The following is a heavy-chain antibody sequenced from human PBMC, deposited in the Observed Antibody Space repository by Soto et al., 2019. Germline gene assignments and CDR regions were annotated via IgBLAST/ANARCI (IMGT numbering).Heavy chain of an antibody. J-gene: IGHJ2*01. CDR1: VSSGSVSTGVHY. D-gene: IGHD6-13*01. V-gene: IGHV4-61*08. CDR3: ARGYDTSWYWFDR. CDR2: IYYSGST. Sequence: QVQLQESGPGLVKPSETLSLTCTVSVSSGSVSTGVHYWSWIRQPPGKGLEWIGYIYYSGSTTYNPALKSRVTISVDTSKNPFSLKLTSVTAADTAVYYCARGYDTSWYWFDRWGRGTLVTVSS.